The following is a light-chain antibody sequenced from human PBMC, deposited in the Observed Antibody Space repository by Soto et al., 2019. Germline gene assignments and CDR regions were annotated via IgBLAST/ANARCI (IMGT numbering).Light chain of an antibody. J-gene: IGKJ1*01. CDR3: QKYNISPPWT. CDR2: TAS. V-gene: IGKV1-27*01. Sequence: DIQMTQSPSSLSASVGDRVTITCRASQGIGNYLAWYQQKPGKVPKLLIYTASTLQSGVPSRFSGSGSGTDFTLTISSLQPEDVATYYCQKYNISPPWTFGQGTTVEIK. CDR1: QGIGNY.